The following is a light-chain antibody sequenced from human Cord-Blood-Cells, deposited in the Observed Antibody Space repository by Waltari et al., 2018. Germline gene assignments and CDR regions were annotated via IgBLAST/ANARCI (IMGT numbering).Light chain of an antibody. Sequence: DIQLTHSPPSLSAPVGDRVTITCRASQSISSDLNWYQKKPGKAPKLLIYAASSLQSGVPSRFSGSGSGTEFTLTISSLQPEDFATYYCQQSYSTPYTFGQGTKLEIK. V-gene: IGKV1-39*01. CDR2: AAS. CDR1: QSISSD. J-gene: IGKJ2*01. CDR3: QQSYSTPYT.